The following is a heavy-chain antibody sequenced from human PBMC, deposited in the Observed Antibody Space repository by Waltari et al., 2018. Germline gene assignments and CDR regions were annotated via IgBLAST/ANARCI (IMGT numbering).Heavy chain of an antibody. D-gene: IGHD4-17*01. CDR2: ISSSTSTI. Sequence: EVQLVESGGGLVQPGGSLRLSCAASGFTFSSYSMNWVRQAPGKGLEWVSYISSSTSTIYYADSVKGRFTISRDNAKNSLSLQMNSPRAEDTAVYYCARDLYGDYAIDYWGQGTLVTVSS. J-gene: IGHJ4*02. CDR3: ARDLYGDYAIDY. CDR1: GFTFSSYS. V-gene: IGHV3-48*01.